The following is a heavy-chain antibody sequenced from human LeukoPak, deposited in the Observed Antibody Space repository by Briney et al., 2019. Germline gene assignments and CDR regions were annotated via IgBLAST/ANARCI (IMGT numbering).Heavy chain of an antibody. CDR2: INHNGNVN. V-gene: IGHV3-7*01. Sequence: GGSLRLSCAASGFTFSSYWMNWARQAPGKGLEWVAGINHNGNVNYYVDSVKGRFTISRDNSKNTLYLQMNSLRAEDTAVYYCAREDIVVVPAVPRYYYYGMDVWGQGTTVTVSS. CDR3: AREDIVVVPAVPRYYYYGMDV. CDR1: GFTFSSYW. D-gene: IGHD2-2*01. J-gene: IGHJ6*02.